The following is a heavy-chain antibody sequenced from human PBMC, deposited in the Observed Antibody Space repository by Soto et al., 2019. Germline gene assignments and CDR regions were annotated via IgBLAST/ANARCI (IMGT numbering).Heavy chain of an antibody. J-gene: IGHJ5*02. CDR1: GFTFDDYA. CDR3: AKSYSSSWYDTDWFDP. D-gene: IGHD6-13*01. Sequence: GGSLRLSCAASGFTFDDYAMHWVRQAPGKGLEWVSGISWNSGSIGYADSVKGRFTISRDNAKNSLYLQMNSLRAEDTALYYCAKSYSSSWYDTDWFDPWGQGTLVTVSS. V-gene: IGHV3-9*01. CDR2: ISWNSGSI.